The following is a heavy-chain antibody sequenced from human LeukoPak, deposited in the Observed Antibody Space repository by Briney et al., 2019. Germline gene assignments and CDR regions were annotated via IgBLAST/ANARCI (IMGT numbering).Heavy chain of an antibody. Sequence: GGSLRLSCAAYGFTFSSYGMHWVRQAPGKGLGRVAGISYDGSNKYYADSVKGRFTISRDNSKNTLYLQMNSLRAEDTAVYYCAKDFFHGSGSYSPSGVFDYWGQGTLVTVSS. J-gene: IGHJ4*02. V-gene: IGHV3-30*18. D-gene: IGHD3-10*01. CDR1: GFTFSSYG. CDR2: ISYDGSNK. CDR3: AKDFFHGSGSYSPSGVFDY.